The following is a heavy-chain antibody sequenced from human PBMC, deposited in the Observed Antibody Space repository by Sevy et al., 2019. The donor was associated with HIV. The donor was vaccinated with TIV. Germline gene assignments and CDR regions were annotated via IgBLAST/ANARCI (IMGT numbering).Heavy chain of an antibody. Sequence: GGSLRLSCSASGFTFSSYAMHWVRQAPGKGPQYVSVISSNGGSTYYADSVKGRFTISRDNSKNTLYLQMSSLRAEDTAVYYCATGFLEWLSYFDNWGQGTLVTVSS. CDR2: ISSNGGST. J-gene: IGHJ4*02. CDR3: ATGFLEWLSYFDN. V-gene: IGHV3-64D*06. CDR1: GFTFSSYA. D-gene: IGHD3-3*01.